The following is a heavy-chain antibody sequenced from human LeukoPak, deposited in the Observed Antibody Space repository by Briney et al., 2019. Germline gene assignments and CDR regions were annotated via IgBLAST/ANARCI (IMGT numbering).Heavy chain of an antibody. CDR3: ARGTGWPHFDY. CDR1: GDSVPRDSIA. V-gene: IGHV6-1*01. CDR2: TYYKSAWYN. D-gene: IGHD6-19*01. J-gene: IGHJ4*02. Sequence: SQTLSLTCAISGDSVPRDSIAWNWIRQSPSRGLEWLGRTYYKSAWYNDYAVHMKSRITISPDTSKNQFSLQLNSVTPDDTAVYYCARGTGWPHFDYWGQGILVTVSS.